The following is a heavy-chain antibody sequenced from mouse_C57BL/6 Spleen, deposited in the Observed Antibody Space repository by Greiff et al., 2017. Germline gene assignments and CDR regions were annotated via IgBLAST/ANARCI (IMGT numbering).Heavy chain of an antibody. V-gene: IGHV1-53*01. J-gene: IGHJ2*01. CDR1: GYTFTSYW. Sequence: QVQLQQPGTELVKPGASVKLSCKASGYTFTSYWMHWVKQRPGQGLEWIGNINPSNGGTNYNEKFKSKATLTVDKSSSTAYMQLSSLTSEDSAVYYGARRPRAVYYGKGFFDYWGQGTTLTVSS. CDR3: ARRPRAVYYGKGFFDY. D-gene: IGHD2-1*01. CDR2: INPSNGGT.